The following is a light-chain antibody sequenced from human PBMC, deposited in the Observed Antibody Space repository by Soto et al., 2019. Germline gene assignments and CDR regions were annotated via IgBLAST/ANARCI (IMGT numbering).Light chain of an antibody. J-gene: IGLJ2*01. V-gene: IGLV2-14*03. CDR2: DVN. CDR1: SSDIGAYSF. CDR3: TSWTTSTTMI. Sequence: QSALTQPASVSGSPGQSITISCTGTSSDIGAYSFVSWYQQHPGKAPKLMLYDVNIRPSGVSNRFSGSRSVNSASLTISGLQAEDEDDYNCTSWTTSTTMIFGGGTKVTVL.